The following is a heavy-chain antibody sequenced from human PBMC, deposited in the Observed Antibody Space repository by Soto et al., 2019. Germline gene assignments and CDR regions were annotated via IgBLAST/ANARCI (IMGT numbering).Heavy chain of an antibody. J-gene: IGHJ4*02. CDR3: ARRGSGSYYDY. Sequence: EVQLLESGGGLVQPGGSLRLSCAASGFTFSSYAMRWVRQAPVKGLEWVSAISGSGGSTYYADSVKGRFTISRDNSKNTLYLQMNSLRAEDTAVYYCARRGSGSYYDYWCQGNLVTVSS. V-gene: IGHV3-23*01. CDR2: ISGSGGST. CDR1: GFTFSSYA. D-gene: IGHD1-26*01.